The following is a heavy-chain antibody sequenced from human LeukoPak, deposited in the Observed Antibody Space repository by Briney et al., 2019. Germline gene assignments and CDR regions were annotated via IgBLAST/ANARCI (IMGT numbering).Heavy chain of an antibody. V-gene: IGHV1-2*02. CDR1: GYTFTGYY. Sequence: GASVKVSCKASGYTFTGYYMHWVRQAPGQGLEWMGWINPNSGGTNYAQKFQGRVTMTRDTSISTVYMELSRLRSDDTAVYYCARAPPVEMATIGSYYFDYWGQGTLVTVSS. J-gene: IGHJ4*02. CDR3: ARAPPVEMATIGSYYFDY. CDR2: INPNSGGT. D-gene: IGHD5-24*01.